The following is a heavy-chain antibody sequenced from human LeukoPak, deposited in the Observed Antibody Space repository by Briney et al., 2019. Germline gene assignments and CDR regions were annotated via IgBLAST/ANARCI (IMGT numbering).Heavy chain of an antibody. D-gene: IGHD3-22*01. CDR3: ARVGAVSSGYYYAY. J-gene: IGHJ4*02. CDR1: GYSISSGYY. V-gene: IGHV4-38-2*02. Sequence: PSETLSLTCTVSGYSISSGYYWGWIRQPPGKGLEWIGSIHHSGSTYYNPSLKSRVTISVDTSKNQFSLKLSSVTAADTAVYYCARVGAVSSGYYYAYWGQGTLVTVSS. CDR2: IHHSGST.